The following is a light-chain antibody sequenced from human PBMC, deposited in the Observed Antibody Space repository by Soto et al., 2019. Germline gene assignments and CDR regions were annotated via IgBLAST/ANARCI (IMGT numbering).Light chain of an antibody. J-gene: IGLJ1*01. CDR1: SKFVGSYNL. Sequence: QFVLTRPASLTGSPGHSITISCTGTSKFVGSYNLVSWYQQHPGKAPKLMIYEVSKRPSGVSNRFSGSKSGNTASLTISGLQAEDEADYYCCSYAGSSTYVFGTGTKVTVL. CDR2: EVS. CDR3: CSYAGSSTYV. V-gene: IGLV2-23*02.